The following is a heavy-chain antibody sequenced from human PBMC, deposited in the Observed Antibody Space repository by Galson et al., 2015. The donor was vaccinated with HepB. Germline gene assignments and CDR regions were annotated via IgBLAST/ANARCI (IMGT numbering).Heavy chain of an antibody. V-gene: IGHV2-5*01. D-gene: IGHD3-22*01. CDR3: AHLYNYYDSSGYYH. Sequence: PALVKPTQTLTLTCTFSGFSLSTSGVGVGWIRQPPGKALEWLALIYWNDDKRYSPSLKSRLTITKDTSKNQVVLTMTNMDPVDTATYYCAHLYNYYDSSGYYHWGQGTLVTVSS. J-gene: IGHJ5*02. CDR1: GFSLSTSGVG. CDR2: IYWNDDK.